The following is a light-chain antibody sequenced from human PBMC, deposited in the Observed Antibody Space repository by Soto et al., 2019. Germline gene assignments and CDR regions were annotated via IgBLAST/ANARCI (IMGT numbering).Light chain of an antibody. V-gene: IGKV3-20*01. CDR3: QQYGSSPIT. CDR1: QSVSSR. J-gene: IGKJ5*01. CDR2: GAS. Sequence: EIVLTQSPGTLSLSPGERATLSCRASQSVSSRLAWCQQKPGQAPRLLISGASSRATGIPDRFSGSGSATDFTLTISRLEPEDFALYYCQQYGSSPITFGQGTRLEIK.